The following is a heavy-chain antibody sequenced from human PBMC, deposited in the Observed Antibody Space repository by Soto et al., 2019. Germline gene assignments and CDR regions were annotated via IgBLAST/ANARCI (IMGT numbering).Heavy chain of an antibody. Sequence: SETMSLTCTVSGGSIYRSGYYWGWIRQPPERGLEWIGNIDYNGVTYSNPSLKSRVTISRDTSKNQFPLKLTSVTAADTALYYCGKVLVGATGHTDSDSWGPGTLVTVSS. V-gene: IGHV4-39*01. CDR3: GKVLVGATGHTDSDS. J-gene: IGHJ4*02. CDR1: GGSIYRSGYY. D-gene: IGHD2-15*01. CDR2: IDYNGVT.